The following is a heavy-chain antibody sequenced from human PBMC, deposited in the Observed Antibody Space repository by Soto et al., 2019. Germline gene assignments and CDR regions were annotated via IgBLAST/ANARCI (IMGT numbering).Heavy chain of an antibody. CDR2: INQDGNED. CDR1: GFTFGTYT. CDR3: ARTGDGHHDLLDY. D-gene: IGHD1-1*01. J-gene: IGHJ4*02. V-gene: IGHV3-7*01. Sequence: VGSLRLSCSASGFTFGTYTMHWVRQAPGRGPEWVANINQDGNEDNLLDSVKGRFTISRDNAKNSLFLQMNSLRVDDTAVYYCARTGDGHHDLLDYWGQGALVTVSS.